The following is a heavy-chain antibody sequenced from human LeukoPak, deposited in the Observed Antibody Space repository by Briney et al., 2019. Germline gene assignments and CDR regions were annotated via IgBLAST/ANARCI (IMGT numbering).Heavy chain of an antibody. Sequence: SETLSLTCTVSGGSISSGSYYWSWIRQPAGKGLEWIGRIYTSGSTNYNPSLKSRVTMSVDTSKNQFSLKLSSVTAADTAVYYCARGPLDVWGKGTTVTVSS. CDR2: IYTSGST. V-gene: IGHV4-61*02. J-gene: IGHJ6*04. CDR1: GGSISSGSYY. CDR3: ARGPLDV.